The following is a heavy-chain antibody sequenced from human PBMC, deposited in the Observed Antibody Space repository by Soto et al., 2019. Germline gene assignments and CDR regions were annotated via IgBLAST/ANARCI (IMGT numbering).Heavy chain of an antibody. J-gene: IGHJ4*02. CDR2: MEPSSGRT. CDR1: GYSFTGLD. D-gene: IGHD1-26*01. CDR3: ARGVTAGVDY. Sequence: ASVKVSCKASGYSFTGLDINWVRQTTGQGLEWMGWMEPSSGRTGYAQKFQGRVTMTRDASINTAYMELSSLTSDDTAFYYCARGVTAGVDYWGQGTLVTVSS. V-gene: IGHV1-8*01.